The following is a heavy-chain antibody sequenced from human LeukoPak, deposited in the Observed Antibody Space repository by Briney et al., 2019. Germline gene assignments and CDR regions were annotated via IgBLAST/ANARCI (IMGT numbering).Heavy chain of an antibody. CDR1: GFTFSSYS. CDR2: ISSSSSTI. V-gene: IGHV3-48*01. D-gene: IGHD4-17*01. CDR3: ARDRGDLDFDY. Sequence: GGSLRLSCAASGFTFSSYSMNWVHQAPGKGLEWVSYISSSSSTIYYADSVKGRFTISRDNAKNSLYLQMNSLRAEDTAVYYCARDRGDLDFDYWGQGTLVTVSS. J-gene: IGHJ4*02.